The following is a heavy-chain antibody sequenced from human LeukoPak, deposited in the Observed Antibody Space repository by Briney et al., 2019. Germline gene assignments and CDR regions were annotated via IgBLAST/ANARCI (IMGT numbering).Heavy chain of an antibody. CDR3: ARDSRAVLGSLYYGMDV. V-gene: IGHV1-69*05. CDR1: GGTFSSYA. CDR2: IIPIFGTA. J-gene: IGHJ6*02. Sequence: SVKVSCKASGGTFSSYAISWVRQAPGQGLEWMGGIIPIFGTANYAQKFQGRVTITTDESTSTAYMELSSLRSEDTAVYYCARDSRAVLGSLYYGMDVWGQGTTVTVSS. D-gene: IGHD1-26*01.